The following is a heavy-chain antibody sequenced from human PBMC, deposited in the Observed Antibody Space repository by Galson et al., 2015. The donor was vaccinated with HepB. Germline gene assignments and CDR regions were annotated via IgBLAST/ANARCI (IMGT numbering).Heavy chain of an antibody. Sequence: ETLSLTCAVYGGSFSGYYWSWIRQPPGKGLEWIGEINHSGSTNYNPSLKSRVTISVDTSKNQFSLKLSSVTAADTAVYYCAREFNAGDYGSWYFDLWGRGTLVTVSS. CDR3: AREFNAGDYGSWYFDL. CDR2: INHSGST. J-gene: IGHJ2*01. D-gene: IGHD4-17*01. V-gene: IGHV4-34*01. CDR1: GGSFSGYY.